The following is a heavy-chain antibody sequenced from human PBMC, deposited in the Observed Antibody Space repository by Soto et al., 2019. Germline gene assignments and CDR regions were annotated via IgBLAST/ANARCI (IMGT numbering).Heavy chain of an antibody. CDR2: VIPLFDTA. CDR3: ATGGHNDGYNFSHGRDV. D-gene: IGHD5-18*01. CDR1: GGIFTNNA. J-gene: IGHJ6*02. Sequence: QVQVVQSGAEVKKPGSSVKVSCKVSGGIFTNNAISWVRQAPGQGLEWLGGVIPLFDTAYYAQIFRGRLRISADGATTTAYMELSGLTSADTAVYFCATGGHNDGYNFSHGRDVWGQGTTVTVS. V-gene: IGHV1-69*01.